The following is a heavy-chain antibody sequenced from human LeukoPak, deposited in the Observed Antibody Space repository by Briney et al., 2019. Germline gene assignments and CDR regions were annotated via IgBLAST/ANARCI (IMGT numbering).Heavy chain of an antibody. J-gene: IGHJ3*02. CDR1: GFTFTSSA. CDR3: AAASVGGNDAFDI. V-gene: IGHV1-58*02. D-gene: IGHD4-23*01. Sequence: SVKVSCKASGFTFTSSAMQWLRQARGQRLEWIGWIVVGSGNTNYAQKFQERVTITRDMSTSTAYMELSSLRSEDTAVYYCAAASVGGNDAFDIWGQGTMVTVSS. CDR2: IVVGSGNT.